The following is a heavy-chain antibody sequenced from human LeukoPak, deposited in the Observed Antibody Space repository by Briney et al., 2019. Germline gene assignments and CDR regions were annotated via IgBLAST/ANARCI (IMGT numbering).Heavy chain of an antibody. V-gene: IGHV4-59*01. CDR1: GGSISSYY. Sequence: PSETLSLTCTVSGGSISSYYWSWIRQPAGKGLAWIGYIYYSGSTNYNPSLKSRVTISVDTSKNQFSLKLSSVTAADTAVYYCASFDSSGYYFDYWGQGTLVTVSS. CDR3: ASFDSSGYYFDY. D-gene: IGHD3-22*01. J-gene: IGHJ4*02. CDR2: IYYSGST.